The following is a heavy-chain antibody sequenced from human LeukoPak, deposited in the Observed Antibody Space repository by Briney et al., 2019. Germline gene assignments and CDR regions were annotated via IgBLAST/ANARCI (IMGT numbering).Heavy chain of an antibody. V-gene: IGHV1-69*01. CDR2: IIPIFGTA. Sequence: GASVKVSCKASGGTFSSYAISWVRQAPGQGLEWMGGIIPIFGTANYAQKFQGRVTITADESTSTAYMELSSLRSEDTAVYYCAVGERVADPIWSQFEASFDPWGQGTLVTVSS. J-gene: IGHJ5*02. D-gene: IGHD2-15*01. CDR3: AVGERVADPIWSQFEASFDP. CDR1: GGTFSSYA.